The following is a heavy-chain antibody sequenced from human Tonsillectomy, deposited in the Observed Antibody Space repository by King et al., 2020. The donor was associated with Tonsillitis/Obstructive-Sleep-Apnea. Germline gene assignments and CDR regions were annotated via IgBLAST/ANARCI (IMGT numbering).Heavy chain of an antibody. J-gene: IGHJ4*02. CDR2: MYWDDDN. D-gene: IGHD4-17*01. CDR1: GFSLSTNAVD. Sequence: ITLKESGPTLVKPTQTLTLTCTFSGFSLSTNAVDVGWIRQPPGKALEWLALMYWDDDNRYSPSLKSRLTITKDTSKNQVVLTMTNMDPVDTATYYCARRDYGDHYFDYWGQGTLVTVSS. CDR3: ARRDYGDHYFDY. V-gene: IGHV2-5*02.